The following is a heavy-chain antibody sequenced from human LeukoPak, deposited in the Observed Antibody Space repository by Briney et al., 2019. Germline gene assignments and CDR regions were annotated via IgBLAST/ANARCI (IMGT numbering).Heavy chain of an antibody. Sequence: SETLSLTCTVSGGSISSYYWSWIRQPPGKGLEWIGYIYYSGSTNYNPSLKSRVTISVDTSKNQFSLKLSSVTAADTAVYYCARAYYGGWTNYFDYWGQGTLVTVSS. J-gene: IGHJ4*02. CDR3: ARAYYGGWTNYFDY. V-gene: IGHV4-59*01. CDR1: GGSISSYY. D-gene: IGHD4-23*01. CDR2: IYYSGST.